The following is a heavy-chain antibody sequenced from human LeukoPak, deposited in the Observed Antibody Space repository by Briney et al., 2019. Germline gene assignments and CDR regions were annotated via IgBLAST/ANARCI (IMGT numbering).Heavy chain of an antibody. CDR2: INPNSGGT. Sequence: VASVKVSCKASGYTFTGYYMHWVRQAPGQGLEWMGWINPNSGGTNYAQKFQGRVTMTRDTSISTAYMGLSRLRSDDTAVYYCARDHYDSSGYYTLNFDYWGQGTLVTVSS. CDR1: GYTFTGYY. CDR3: ARDHYDSSGYYTLNFDY. V-gene: IGHV1-2*02. D-gene: IGHD3-22*01. J-gene: IGHJ4*02.